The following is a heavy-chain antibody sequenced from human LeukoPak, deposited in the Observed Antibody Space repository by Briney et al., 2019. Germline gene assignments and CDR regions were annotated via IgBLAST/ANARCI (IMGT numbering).Heavy chain of an antibody. CDR3: AKDLRSGSYGYYFDY. V-gene: IGHV3-30*02. CDR2: IRYDGSNK. J-gene: IGHJ4*02. CDR1: GFTFSSYG. D-gene: IGHD1-26*01. Sequence: GGSLRLSCAASGFTFSSYGMHWVRQAPGKGLEWVAFIRYDGSNKYYADSVKGRFTISRDNSKNTLYLQMNSLRAEDTAVYYCAKDLRSGSYGYYFDYWGQGTLVTVS.